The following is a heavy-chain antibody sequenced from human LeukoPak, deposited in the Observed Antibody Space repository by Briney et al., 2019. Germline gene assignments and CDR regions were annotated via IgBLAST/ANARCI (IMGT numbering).Heavy chain of an antibody. V-gene: IGHV3-74*01. Sequence: GGSLRLSCAASGFTFSNYWLHWVRQAPGKGLVWVSRINSDGSSRNYADSVKGRFTISRDNAKNTLYLQMNSLRAEDTAVYYCASASSHRIAAGGDYWGQGTLVTVSS. J-gene: IGHJ4*02. D-gene: IGHD6-13*01. CDR2: INSDGSSR. CDR3: ASASSHRIAAGGDY. CDR1: GFTFSNYW.